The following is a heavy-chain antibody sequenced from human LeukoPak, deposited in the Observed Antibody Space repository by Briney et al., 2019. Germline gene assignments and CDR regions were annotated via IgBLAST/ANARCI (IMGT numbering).Heavy chain of an antibody. V-gene: IGHV3-74*01. D-gene: IGHD2-2*01. Sequence: GGSLRLSCAASGFTLSSYWMHWVRQAPGKGLVWVSRINSGGSSTTYADSVKGRFTISRDNAKNTLYLQMNSLRAEDTAVYYCASKYGCSCTSCYGDSVAFDIWGQGTMVTVSS. CDR3: ASKYGCSCTSCYGDSVAFDI. CDR1: GFTLSSYW. CDR2: INSGGSST. J-gene: IGHJ3*02.